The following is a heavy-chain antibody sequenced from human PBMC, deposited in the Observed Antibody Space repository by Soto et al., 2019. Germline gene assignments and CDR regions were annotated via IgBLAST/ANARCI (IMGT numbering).Heavy chain of an antibody. D-gene: IGHD6-19*01. CDR3: SHIVVAGLGYYFDY. CDR2: LYWDDDK. CDR1: GFSLSTTRVA. Sequence: QITLKESGPTLVKPTQTLTLTCTFSGFSLSTTRVAVGWIRQPPGKALEWLALLYWDDDKRYSPFLKSRLTITKDTSKHQMVLTMANMAPVDTATYYCSHIVVAGLGYYFDYWGQGTLATVSS. J-gene: IGHJ4*02. V-gene: IGHV2-5*02.